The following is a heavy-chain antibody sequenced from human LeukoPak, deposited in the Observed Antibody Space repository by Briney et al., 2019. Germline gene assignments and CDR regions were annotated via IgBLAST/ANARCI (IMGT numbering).Heavy chain of an antibody. V-gene: IGHV4-59*12. CDR3: ARGSIYATEIH. D-gene: IGHD3-16*01. CDR1: GDSISGYY. J-gene: IGHJ4*02. CDR2: IYYSGTT. Sequence: SETLSLTCTVSGDSISGYYWSWIRQPPGKGLEWIGNIYYSGTTNHNPSLKSRVTISVDTSKNQFSLKLSSVTAADTAVYYCARGSIYATEIHWGQGTLVTVSS.